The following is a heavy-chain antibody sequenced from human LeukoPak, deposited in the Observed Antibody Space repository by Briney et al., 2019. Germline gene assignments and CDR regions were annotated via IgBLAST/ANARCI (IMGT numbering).Heavy chain of an antibody. CDR1: GGSISSYY. CDR2: IYYSGST. CDR3: ARSVEGYCRGGSCYSYSYYMDV. D-gene: IGHD2-15*01. Sequence: SETLSLTCTVSGGSISSYYWSWIRQPPGKGLEWIGYIYYSGSTNYNPSLKSRVTTSVDTSKNQFSLKLSSVTAADTAVYYCARSVEGYCRGGSCYSYSYYMDVWGKGTTVTVSS. V-gene: IGHV4-59*01. J-gene: IGHJ6*03.